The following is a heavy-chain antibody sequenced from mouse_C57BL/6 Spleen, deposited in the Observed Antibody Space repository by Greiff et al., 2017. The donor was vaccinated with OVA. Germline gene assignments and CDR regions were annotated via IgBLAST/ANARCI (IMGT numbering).Heavy chain of an antibody. J-gene: IGHJ3*01. CDR2: IDPETGGT. V-gene: IGHV1-15*01. Sequence: QVQLQQSGAELVRPGASVTLSCKASGYTFTDYEMHWVKQTPVHGLEWIGAIDPETGGTAYNQKFKGKAILTADKSSSTAYMELRSLTSEDSAVYYCTSGLGRGFAYWGQGTLVTVSA. CDR3: TSGLGRGFAY. D-gene: IGHD4-1*01. CDR1: GYTFTDYE.